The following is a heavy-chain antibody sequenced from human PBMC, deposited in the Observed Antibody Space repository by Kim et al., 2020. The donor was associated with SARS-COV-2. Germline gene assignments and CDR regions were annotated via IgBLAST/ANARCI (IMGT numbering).Heavy chain of an antibody. CDR3: ARFLPTLDWSLTKQDFDY. J-gene: IGHJ4*02. CDR2: ISSSSSTI. CDR1: GFTFSSYS. D-gene: IGHD3-9*01. Sequence: GGSLRLSCAASGFTFSSYSMNWVRQAPGKGLEWVSYISSSSSTIYYADSVKGRFTISRDNAKNSLYLQMNSLRDEDTAVYYCARFLPTLDWSLTKQDFDYWGQGTLVTVSS. V-gene: IGHV3-48*02.